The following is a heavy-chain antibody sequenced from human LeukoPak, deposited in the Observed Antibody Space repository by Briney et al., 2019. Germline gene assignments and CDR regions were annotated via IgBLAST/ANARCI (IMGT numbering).Heavy chain of an antibody. CDR3: ARTVTPRYYYYGMDV. CDR2: IIPIFGTA. V-gene: IGHV1-69*13. Sequence: SVNVSCKASGGTFSSYAISWVRQAPGQGLEWMGGIIPIFGTANYAQKFQGRVTITADESTSTAYMELSSLRSEVTAVYYCARTVTPRYYYYGMDVWGQGTTVTVSS. D-gene: IGHD4-17*01. CDR1: GGTFSSYA. J-gene: IGHJ6*02.